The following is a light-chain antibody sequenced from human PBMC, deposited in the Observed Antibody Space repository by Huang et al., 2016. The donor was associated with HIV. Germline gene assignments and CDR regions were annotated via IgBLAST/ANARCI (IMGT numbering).Light chain of an antibody. CDR1: QSVGSD. J-gene: IGKJ2*01. Sequence: EIVMTQSPATLSVSPGERATLSCRASQSVGSDLAWYQQKPGQAPRLLISGASTRATGIPARFSGSGSGSEFTLTISSLQSEDFAVYYCHQYYHWPPYTFGQGTKLEIK. V-gene: IGKV3-15*01. CDR3: HQYYHWPPYT. CDR2: GAS.